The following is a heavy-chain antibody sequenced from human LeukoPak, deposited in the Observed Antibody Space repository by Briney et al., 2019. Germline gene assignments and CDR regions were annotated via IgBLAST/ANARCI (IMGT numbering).Heavy chain of an antibody. V-gene: IGHV3-33*01. J-gene: IGHJ4*02. Sequence: GGSLRLSCAASGFTFSTYGMHWVRQAPGKGLEWVAVIWYDGGSKYYSDSVKGRFTISRDNSKNTVSLQMNSLRAEDTAVYYCARGQYSPDYWGQGTLVTVSS. CDR2: IWYDGGSK. CDR3: ARGQYSPDY. CDR1: GFTFSTYG. D-gene: IGHD2-15*01.